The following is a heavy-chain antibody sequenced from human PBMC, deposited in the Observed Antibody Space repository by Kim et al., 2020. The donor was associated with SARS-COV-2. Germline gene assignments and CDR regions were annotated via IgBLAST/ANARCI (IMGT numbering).Heavy chain of an antibody. CDR3: ASCVVVPAGANWFDP. CDR1: GGSISSSNW. V-gene: IGHV4-4*02. J-gene: IGHJ5*02. D-gene: IGHD2-2*01. Sequence: SETLSLTCAVSGGSISSSNWWSWVRQPPGKGLEWIGEIYHSGSTNYNPSLKSRVTISVDKSKNQFSLNLSSVTAADTAVYYCASCVVVPAGANWFDPWGQGTLVTVSS. CDR2: IYHSGST.